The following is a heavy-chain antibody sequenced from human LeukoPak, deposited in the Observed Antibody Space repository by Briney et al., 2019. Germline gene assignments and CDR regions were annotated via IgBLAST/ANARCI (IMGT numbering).Heavy chain of an antibody. Sequence: WMGWMNPNSGNTGYAQKFQGRVTMTRNTSISTAYMELSSLRSEDTAVYYCARGGDSSGWNWGQGTLVTVSS. V-gene: IGHV1-8*01. CDR2: MNPNSGNT. J-gene: IGHJ4*02. D-gene: IGHD6-19*01. CDR3: ARGGDSSGWN.